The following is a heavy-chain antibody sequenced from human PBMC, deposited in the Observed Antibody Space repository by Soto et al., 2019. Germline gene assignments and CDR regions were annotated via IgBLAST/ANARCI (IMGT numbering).Heavy chain of an antibody. Sequence: ASVKGSCKGFGYTPTEIFLHLVRQAPGKRAGGVGGFDPEDGETIYAQKFQGRVTMTEDTSTDTAYMELSSLRSEDTAVFYCATAKRVLRFLEWFRGDNWFDPWGQGTLVTVSS. D-gene: IGHD3-3*01. CDR3: ATAKRVLRFLEWFRGDNWFDP. J-gene: IGHJ5*02. CDR2: FDPEDGET. CDR1: GYTPTEIF. V-gene: IGHV1-24*01.